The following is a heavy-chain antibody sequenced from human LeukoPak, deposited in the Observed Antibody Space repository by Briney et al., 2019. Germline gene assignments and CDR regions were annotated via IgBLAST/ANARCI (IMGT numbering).Heavy chain of an antibody. D-gene: IGHD6-19*01. CDR2: INPNSGDT. CDR3: ARDEETNGWSFYDS. J-gene: IGHJ4*02. CDR1: GYTFTGSY. V-gene: IGHV1-2*06. Sequence: GASVKVSCKASGYTFTGSYIHWVRQATGQGLEWMGRINPNSGDTDCAQKFQGRVTMTRDTSIRTVYMELSRLRFDDTAVYYCARDEETNGWSFYDSWGQGTLVTVAS.